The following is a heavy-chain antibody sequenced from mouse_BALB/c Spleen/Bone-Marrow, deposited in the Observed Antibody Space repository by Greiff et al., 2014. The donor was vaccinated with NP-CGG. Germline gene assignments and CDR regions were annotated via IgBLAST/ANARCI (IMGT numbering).Heavy chain of an antibody. V-gene: IGHV1-18*01. CDR1: GYTFTEYT. CDR2: INSNNGGN. CDR3: ARSKGIRGAMDY. Sequence: VQLQQSGPELVEPGASVKISCKTSGYTFTEYTMHWVKQSHGKSLEWIGGINSNNGGNSYNQKFKGKVTLTVDKSSSTAYMELRSLTFEDSAVYYCARSKGIRGAMDYWGQGTSVTVSS. J-gene: IGHJ4*01.